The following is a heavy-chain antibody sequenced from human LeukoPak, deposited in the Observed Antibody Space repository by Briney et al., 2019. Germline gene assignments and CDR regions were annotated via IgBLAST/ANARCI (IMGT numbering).Heavy chain of an antibody. D-gene: IGHD2-2*01. V-gene: IGHV4-34*01. CDR2: INHSGST. J-gene: IGHJ4*02. CDR3: ARRPRRVVPAARPFDY. Sequence: PSETLSLTCAVYGGSFSGYYWSWIRQPPGKGLEWIGEINHSGSTNYNPSLKSRATISVDTSKNQFSLKLSSVTAADTAVYYCARRPRRVVPAARPFDYWGQGTLVTVSS. CDR1: GGSFSGYY.